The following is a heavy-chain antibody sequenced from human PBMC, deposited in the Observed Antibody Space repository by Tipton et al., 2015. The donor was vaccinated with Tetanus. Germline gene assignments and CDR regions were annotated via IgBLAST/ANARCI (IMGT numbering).Heavy chain of an antibody. Sequence: TLSLTCAVYGGSFSGYYWSWIRQPPGKGLEWIGEINHSGSTNYNPSLKSRVTISVDTSKNQFSLKLSSVTAADPAVYYCARDPSRKNWFDPWGQGTLVTVSS. CDR2: INHSGST. CDR1: GGSFSGYY. J-gene: IGHJ5*01. V-gene: IGHV4-34*01. CDR3: ARDPSRKNWFDP. D-gene: IGHD1-14*01.